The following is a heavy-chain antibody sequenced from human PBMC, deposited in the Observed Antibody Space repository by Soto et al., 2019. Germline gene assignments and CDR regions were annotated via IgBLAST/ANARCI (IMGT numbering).Heavy chain of an antibody. CDR1: GGTFSSYA. V-gene: IGHV1-69*06. D-gene: IGHD2-21*02. J-gene: IGHJ5*02. CDR2: IIPIFGTA. Sequence: SVKVSCKASGGTFSSYAISWVRQAPGQGLEWMGGIIPIFGTANYAQKFQGRVTITADKSTSTAYMELSSLGSEDTAVYYCARIRRPYCGGDCYSVSGFDPWGQGTLVTVSS. CDR3: ARIRRPYCGGDCYSVSGFDP.